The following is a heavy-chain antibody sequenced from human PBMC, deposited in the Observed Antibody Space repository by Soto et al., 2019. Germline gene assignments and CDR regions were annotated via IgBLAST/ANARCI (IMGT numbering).Heavy chain of an antibody. CDR2: ISAYNGNT. J-gene: IGHJ6*02. D-gene: IGHD6-19*01. V-gene: IGHV1-18*01. Sequence: QVQLVQSGAEVKKPGASVKVSCKASGYTFTSYGISWVRQAPGQGLEWMGWISAYNGNTNYAQKLQGRVTMTTDTSTSTAYMEVRSLRSDDTAVYYCAREFGGWYYYYYGMDVWGQGTTVTVSS. CDR1: GYTFTSYG. CDR3: AREFGGWYYYYYGMDV.